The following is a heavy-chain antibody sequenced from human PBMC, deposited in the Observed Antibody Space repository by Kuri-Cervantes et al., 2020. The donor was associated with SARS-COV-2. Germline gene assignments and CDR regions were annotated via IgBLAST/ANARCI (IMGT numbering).Heavy chain of an antibody. D-gene: IGHD4-17*01. CDR1: GGSISSYY. J-gene: IGHJ3*02. Sequence: GSLRLSCTVSGGSISSYYWSWIRQPPGKGLEWIGYIYYSGSTNYNPSLKSRVTISVDTSKNQFSLKLSSVTAADTAVYYCARSLPDLYGDYVLDAFDIWGQGTMVTVSS. CDR3: ARSLPDLYGDYVLDAFDI. CDR2: IYYSGST. V-gene: IGHV4-59*12.